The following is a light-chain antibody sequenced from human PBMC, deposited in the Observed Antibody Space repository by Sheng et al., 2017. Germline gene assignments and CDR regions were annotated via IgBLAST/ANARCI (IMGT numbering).Light chain of an antibody. J-gene: IGLJ3*02. V-gene: IGLV2-8*01. CDR3: SSYAGSNWV. Sequence: QSALTQPASVSGSPGQSVTISCTGTSSDVGGYNYVSWYQQHPGKAPKLMIYEVSKRPSGVPDRFSGSKSGNTASLTVSGLQAEDEADYYCSSYAGSNWVFGGGTKLTVL. CDR1: SSDVGGYNY. CDR2: EVS.